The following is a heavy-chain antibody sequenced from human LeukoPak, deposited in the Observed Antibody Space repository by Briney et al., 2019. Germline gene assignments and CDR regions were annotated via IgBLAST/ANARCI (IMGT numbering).Heavy chain of an antibody. J-gene: IGHJ4*02. D-gene: IGHD1-26*01. CDR2: ISSSGSTI. V-gene: IGHV3-48*03. CDR1: GFTFSSYE. CDR3: ARDLFRDSGSYSLDY. Sequence: PGGSLRLSCAASGFTFSSYEMNWVRQAPGEGLEWVSYISSSGSTIYYADSVKGRFTISRDNAKNSLYLQMNSLRAEDTAVYYCARDLFRDSGSYSLDYWGQGTLVTVSS.